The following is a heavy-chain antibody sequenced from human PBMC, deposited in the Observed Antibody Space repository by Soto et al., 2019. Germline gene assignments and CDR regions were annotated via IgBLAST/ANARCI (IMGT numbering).Heavy chain of an antibody. J-gene: IGHJ6*02. CDR3: ARSQGSSTSLEIYYYYYYGMDV. CDR1: GGTFGSYA. CDR2: IIPIPGTA. Sequence: QVQLVQSGAEVKKPGSSVKVSCKASGGTFGSYAISWVRQAPGQGLEWMGGIIPIPGTANYAQKFQGRVTIAADEYTSTAYMEWSSLRSEDTAVYYCARSQGSSTSLEIYYYYYYGMDVWGQGTTVTVSS. V-gene: IGHV1-69*01. D-gene: IGHD2-2*01.